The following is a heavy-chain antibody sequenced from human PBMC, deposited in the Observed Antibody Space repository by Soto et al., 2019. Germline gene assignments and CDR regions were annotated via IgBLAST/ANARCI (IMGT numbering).Heavy chain of an antibody. CDR1: GYTFTSYG. CDR3: VRRHVSATGIDWFDP. D-gene: IGHD6-13*01. V-gene: IGHV1-3*01. CDR2: INAANGDT. J-gene: IGHJ5*02. Sequence: ASVKVSYKASGYTFTSYGIHWVRQAPGQRLEWMGWINAANGDTKYSPKFQGRVTITRDTSASTAYMELSSLRSEDTAVYYCVRRHVSATGIDWFDPWGQGTLVTVSS.